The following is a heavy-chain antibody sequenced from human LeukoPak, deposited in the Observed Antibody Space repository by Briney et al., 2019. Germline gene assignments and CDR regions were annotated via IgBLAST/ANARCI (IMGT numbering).Heavy chain of an antibody. CDR2: ISGYNGYT. D-gene: IGHD6-19*01. J-gene: IGHJ5*02. CDR3: ARESKYSSGWFYNWFDP. Sequence: GASVKVSCKASGYTFTSYGISWVRQAPGQGLEWMGWISGYNGYTHYANNHQGRVTMTTDTSTSTAYMELRSLRSDDTAVYYCARESKYSSGWFYNWFDPWGQGTLVTVSS. CDR1: GYTFTSYG. V-gene: IGHV1-18*01.